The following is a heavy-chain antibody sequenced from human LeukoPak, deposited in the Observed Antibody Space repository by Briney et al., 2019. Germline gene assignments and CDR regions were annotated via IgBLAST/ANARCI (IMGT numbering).Heavy chain of an antibody. CDR2: IYYRGST. CDR1: GGSISGYY. V-gene: IGHV4-59*08. J-gene: IGHJ6*02. CDR3: ARQSYYYYGMDV. Sequence: NPSETLSLTCNVSGGSISGYYWSWIRQPPGKELEWIGYIYYRGSTNYNPSLKSRITMSVDTSKNQFFLKLSSVTAADTAVYYCARQSYYYYGMDVWGQGTTVTVSS.